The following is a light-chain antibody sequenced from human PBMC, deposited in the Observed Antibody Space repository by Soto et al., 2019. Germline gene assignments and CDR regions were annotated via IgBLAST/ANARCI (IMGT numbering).Light chain of an antibody. CDR2: DAS. J-gene: IGKJ1*01. CDR1: QSINNW. CDR3: QQYNSRSRA. Sequence: DIQMTQSPSTLSASVGDRVTITCRASQSINNWLAWYQQKPGKAPNLLIYDASNLESGVPSRFSGSVSGREFTLTISSLQPEDSGTYYCQQYNSRSRAFGQGTKVDIK. V-gene: IGKV1-5*01.